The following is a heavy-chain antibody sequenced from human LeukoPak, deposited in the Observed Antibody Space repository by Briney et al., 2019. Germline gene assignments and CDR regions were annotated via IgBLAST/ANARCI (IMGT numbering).Heavy chain of an antibody. CDR2: INHSGST. CDR3: ARGGDDILTGPEFNFDY. CDR1: GGSISSSSYY. J-gene: IGHJ4*02. Sequence: SETLSLTCTVSGGSISSSSYYWSWIRQPPGKGLEWIGEINHSGSTNYNPSLKSRVTISVDTSKNQFSLKLSSVTAADTAVYYCARGGDDILTGPEFNFDYWGQGTLVTVSS. D-gene: IGHD3-9*01. V-gene: IGHV4-39*07.